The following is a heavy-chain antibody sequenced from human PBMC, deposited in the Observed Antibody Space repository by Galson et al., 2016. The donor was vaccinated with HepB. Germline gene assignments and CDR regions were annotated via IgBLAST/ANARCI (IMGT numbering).Heavy chain of an antibody. D-gene: IGHD6-19*01. CDR2: IYPGESDV. Sequence: QSGAEVKKPAESLNISCKTSGYSFTNHWIAWVRQVPGKGLEWVGIIYPGESDVRYSPSFQGQVTISADASITTAYLQWSSLRTSDTAIYYCARRGRSGWSLDFWGQGTLVTV. CDR3: ARRGRSGWSLDF. CDR1: GYSFTNHW. J-gene: IGHJ4*02. V-gene: IGHV5-51*03.